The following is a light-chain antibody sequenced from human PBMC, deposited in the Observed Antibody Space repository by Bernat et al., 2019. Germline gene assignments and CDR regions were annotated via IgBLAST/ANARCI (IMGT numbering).Light chain of an antibody. Sequence: QYALTQLASVSGSPGQSVAISCSGTSSDVGGYNLVSWYQQFPGKAPKIIIYEVIKRPSGVSDRFSGTNSGNTASLTISGLQAEDEADYYCCSYAGGDRLVFGGGTKLTVL. J-gene: IGLJ3*02. V-gene: IGLV2-23*02. CDR2: EVI. CDR1: SSDVGGYNL. CDR3: CSYAGGDRLV.